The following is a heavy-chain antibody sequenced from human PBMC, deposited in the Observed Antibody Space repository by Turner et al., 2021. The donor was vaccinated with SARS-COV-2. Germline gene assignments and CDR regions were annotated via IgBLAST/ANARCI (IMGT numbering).Heavy chain of an antibody. CDR3: ASGSGSYSAWYFDY. CDR1: GGSITSYY. J-gene: IGHJ4*02. Sequence: QVQLQESGPGLVKPSETLSLTCSVAGGSITSYYWSWIRQAPGKGLEWIGYVYYDGSSNYNPSLKSRVTISEDTSKNQFSLKLTSVTAADTAVYYCASGSGSYSAWYFDYWGQGTLVTVSS. D-gene: IGHD2-21*02. V-gene: IGHV4-59*01. CDR2: VYYDGSS.